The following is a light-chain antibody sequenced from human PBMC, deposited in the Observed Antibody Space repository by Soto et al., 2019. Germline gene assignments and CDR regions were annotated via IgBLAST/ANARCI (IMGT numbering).Light chain of an antibody. CDR3: QQYGSSPRT. CDR1: QSVSSSY. V-gene: IGKV3-20*01. Sequence: EIVLTQSPGTLSFSPGERATLSGRASQSVSSSYLAWYQQKPGQAPRLLIYGASSRATGIPDRFSGSGSGTDFTLTISRLEPEDFAVYYCQQYGSSPRTFGQGTKVDI. CDR2: GAS. J-gene: IGKJ1*01.